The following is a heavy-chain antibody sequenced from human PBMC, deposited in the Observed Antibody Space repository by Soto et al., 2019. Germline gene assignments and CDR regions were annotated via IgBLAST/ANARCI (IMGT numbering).Heavy chain of an antibody. Sequence: QVQLVQSGAEVKKPGASVKVSCTASGYTFTSYGISWVRQAPGQGLEWMGWISAYNGNTNYAQKLQGRVTMTTDTSTSTAYMELRSLRSDDTAVYYCAREYYYDSSFRWGFFDYWGQGTLVTVSS. V-gene: IGHV1-18*01. CDR1: GYTFTSYG. CDR3: AREYYYDSSFRWGFFDY. J-gene: IGHJ4*02. D-gene: IGHD3-22*01. CDR2: ISAYNGNT.